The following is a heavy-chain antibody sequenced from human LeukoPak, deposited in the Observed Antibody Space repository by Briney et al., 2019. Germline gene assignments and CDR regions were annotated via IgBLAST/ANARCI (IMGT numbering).Heavy chain of an antibody. V-gene: IGHV1-8*01. CDR1: GYTFTNYD. D-gene: IGHD3-10*01. Sequence: ASVKVSCKASGYTFTNYDINWVRQATGQGLEWMGWMNPNSGNTGYAQKFQGRVTMTRNISISTAYMELSSLRSEDTAVYYCARGASSYYGSGRKDYMDVWGKGTTVTISS. J-gene: IGHJ6*03. CDR2: MNPNSGNT. CDR3: ARGASSYYGSGRKDYMDV.